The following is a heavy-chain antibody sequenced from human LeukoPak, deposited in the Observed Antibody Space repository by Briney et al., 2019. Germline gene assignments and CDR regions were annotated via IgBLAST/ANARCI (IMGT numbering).Heavy chain of an antibody. Sequence: SETLSLTCTVSGGSISSSSYYWGWIRQPPGKRLEWIGSIYYSGSTYYNPSLKSRVTISVDTSKNQFSLKLSSVTAADTAVYSCARHRMYYYDSSGRGVADAFDIWGQGTTVTVSS. D-gene: IGHD3-22*01. CDR1: GGSISSSSYY. J-gene: IGHJ3*02. CDR2: IYYSGST. V-gene: IGHV4-39*01. CDR3: ARHRMYYYDSSGRGVADAFDI.